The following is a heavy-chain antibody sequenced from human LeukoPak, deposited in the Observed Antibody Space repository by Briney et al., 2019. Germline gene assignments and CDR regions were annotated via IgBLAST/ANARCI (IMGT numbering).Heavy chain of an antibody. V-gene: IGHV4-59*01. D-gene: IGHD4-11*01. CDR1: GGSISSYY. Sequence: PSETLSLTCTVSGGSISSYYWSWIRQPPGKGLEWIGYIYYSGSTNYNPSLKSRVTISVDTSKNQFSLKLSSVTAADTAVYYCARGREVTTGYDAFDIWGQGTMVTVSS. J-gene: IGHJ3*02. CDR3: ARGREVTTGYDAFDI. CDR2: IYYSGST.